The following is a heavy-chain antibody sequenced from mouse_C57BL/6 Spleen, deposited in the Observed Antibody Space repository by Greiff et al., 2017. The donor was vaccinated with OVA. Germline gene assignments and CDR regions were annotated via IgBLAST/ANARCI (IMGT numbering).Heavy chain of an antibody. J-gene: IGHJ2*01. V-gene: IGHV1-69*01. CDR3: ARSEYGSSYDFDC. CDR1: GYTFTSYW. CDR2: IDPSDSYT. D-gene: IGHD1-1*01. Sequence: QVQLQQPGAELVMPGASVKLSCKASGYTFTSYWMHWVKQRPGQGLEWIGEIDPSDSYTNYNQKFKGKSTFTVDKSSSTAYLQLSSLTSEDSAVYYGARSEYGSSYDFDCWGQGTTLTVAS.